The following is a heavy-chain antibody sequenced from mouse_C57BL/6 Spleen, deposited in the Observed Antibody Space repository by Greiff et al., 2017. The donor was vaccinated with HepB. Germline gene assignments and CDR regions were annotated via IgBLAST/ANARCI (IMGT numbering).Heavy chain of an antibody. J-gene: IGHJ2*01. CDR3: GEGAYFDY. V-gene: IGHV1-81*01. Sequence: VQRVESGAELARPGASVKLSCKASGYTFTSYGISWVKQRTGQGLEWIGEIYPRSGNTYYNEKFKGKATLTADKSSSTAYMELRSLTSEDSAVYFCGEGAYFDYWGQGTTLTVSS. CDR2: IYPRSGNT. CDR1: GYTFTSYG.